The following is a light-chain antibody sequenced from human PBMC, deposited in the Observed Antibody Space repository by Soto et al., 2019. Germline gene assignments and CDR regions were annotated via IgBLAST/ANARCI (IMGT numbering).Light chain of an antibody. Sequence: DIQMTQSPSTLSASVGDRVTITCRASQSVSDWLAWYQQKPGKAPKLLIYTASRLQSGVPSRFSGSGSGTDFTHTISSLQPEDFATYYCQQSNSFPLTFGQGTRWIS. CDR1: QSVSDW. V-gene: IGKV1-12*01. CDR2: TAS. J-gene: IGKJ1*01. CDR3: QQSNSFPLT.